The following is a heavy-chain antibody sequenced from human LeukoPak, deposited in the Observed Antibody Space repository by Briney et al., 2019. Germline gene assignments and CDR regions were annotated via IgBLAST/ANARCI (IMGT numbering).Heavy chain of an antibody. V-gene: IGHV4-59*01. CDR1: GGSISSYY. CDR3: ARDGPIVVRGWFDP. CDR2: IYYSGST. Sequence: SETLSLTCTVSGGSISSYYWSWIRQPPGKGLEWIGYIYYSGSTNYNPSLKSRVTISVDTSKNQFSLKLSSVTAADTAVYYCARDGPIVVRGWFDPWGQGTLVTVSS. D-gene: IGHD2-2*01. J-gene: IGHJ5*02.